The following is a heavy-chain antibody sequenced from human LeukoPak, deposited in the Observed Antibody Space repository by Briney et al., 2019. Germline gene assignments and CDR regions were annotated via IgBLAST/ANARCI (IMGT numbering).Heavy chain of an antibody. CDR1: GFTFSSYG. CDR3: AKGPYYYDSSAYHYGAFDI. V-gene: IGHV3-30*02. J-gene: IGHJ3*02. D-gene: IGHD3-22*01. Sequence: GGSLRLSCAASGFTFSSYGMHWVRQAPGKGLEWVAFIRYDGSNKYYADSVKGRFTISRDNSKNTLYLQMNSLRAEDTAVYYCAKGPYYYDSSAYHYGAFDIWGQGTMVTVSS. CDR2: IRYDGSNK.